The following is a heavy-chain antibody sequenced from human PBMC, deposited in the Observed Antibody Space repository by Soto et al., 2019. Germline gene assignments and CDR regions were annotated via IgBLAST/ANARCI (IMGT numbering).Heavy chain of an antibody. CDR3: AKDSSGGVVIGRAYYYGMDV. Sequence: GGSLRLSCAASGFTFSSYAMSWVRQAPGKGLEWVSAISGSGGSTYYADSVKGRFTISRDNSKNTLYLQMNSLRAEDTAVYYCAKDSSGGVVIGRAYYYGMDVWGQGTTVTVS. D-gene: IGHD3-3*01. CDR1: GFTFSSYA. V-gene: IGHV3-23*01. J-gene: IGHJ6*02. CDR2: ISGSGGST.